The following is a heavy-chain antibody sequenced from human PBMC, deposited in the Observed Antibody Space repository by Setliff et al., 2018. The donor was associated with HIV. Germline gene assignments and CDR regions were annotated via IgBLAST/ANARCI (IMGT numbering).Heavy chain of an antibody. CDR2: IYYSGST. CDR1: GGSINSDY. Sequence: SETLSLTCTVSGGSINSDYCTWVRQPPGKGLEWIGSIYYSGSTHYNPALNSRVTMSINTSKSQFSLKVTFVTAADTAVYFCARTTSLFPGIAAAQPWLYYHYMDVWGRGATVTVSS. V-gene: IGHV4-59*08. J-gene: IGHJ6*03. CDR3: ARTTSLFPGIAAAQPWLYYHYMDV. D-gene: IGHD6-13*01.